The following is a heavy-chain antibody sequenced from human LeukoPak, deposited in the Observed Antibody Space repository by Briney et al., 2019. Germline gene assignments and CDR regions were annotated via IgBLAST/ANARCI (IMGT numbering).Heavy chain of an antibody. CDR1: GFSLTTYW. Sequence: PGGSLRLSCAASGFSLTTYWMSWVRQAPGKGLEWVADINQDGTEKYYVDSVKGRFTISRDNAKNSLYLQMNSLRVEDTAVYYCAKLAKYFYGSETYYFFEHWGQGTPVTASS. CDR2: INQDGTEK. CDR3: AKLAKYFYGSETYYFFEH. D-gene: IGHD3-10*01. V-gene: IGHV3-7*01. J-gene: IGHJ4*02.